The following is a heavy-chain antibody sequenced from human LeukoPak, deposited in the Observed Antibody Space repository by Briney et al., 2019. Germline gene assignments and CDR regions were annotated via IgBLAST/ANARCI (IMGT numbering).Heavy chain of an antibody. J-gene: IGHJ4*02. CDR2: IYYSGST. CDR1: AGSISRSRYY. D-gene: IGHD6-19*01. CDR3: AKLSSGWYNKIY. Sequence: SETLSLTCTVSAGSISRSRYYWGWIRQPPGKGLECIGSIYYSGSTYYNPSLKSRVTISVDTSKNQFSLKLSSVTAADTAVYYCAKLSSGWYNKIYWGQGTLVTVSS. V-gene: IGHV4-39*01.